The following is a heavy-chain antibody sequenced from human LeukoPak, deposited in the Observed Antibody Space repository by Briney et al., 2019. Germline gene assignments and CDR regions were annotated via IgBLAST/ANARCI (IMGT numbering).Heavy chain of an antibody. CDR3: ASGCSSTSCYHYYYYGMDV. V-gene: IGHV1-69*04. CDR2: IIPIFGIA. J-gene: IGHJ6*02. CDR1: GGTFSSYA. Sequence: SVKVSCKASGGTFSSYAISWVRQAPGQGLEWMGRIIPIFGIANYAQKSQGRVTITADKSTSTAYMELSSLRSEDTAVYYCASGCSSTSCYHYYYYGMDVWGQGTTVTVSS. D-gene: IGHD2-2*01.